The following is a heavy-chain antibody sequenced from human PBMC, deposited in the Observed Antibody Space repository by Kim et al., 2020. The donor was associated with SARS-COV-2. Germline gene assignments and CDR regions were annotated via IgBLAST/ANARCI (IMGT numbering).Heavy chain of an antibody. CDR2: SKP. Sequence: SKPYYVDSLKDRFTISRDNDKLSLYVQMNSLGAEDTAVYYCARVPPRRFGYWGQGTLVTVSS. V-gene: IGHV3-7*04. J-gene: IGHJ4*02. CDR3: ARVPPRRFGY.